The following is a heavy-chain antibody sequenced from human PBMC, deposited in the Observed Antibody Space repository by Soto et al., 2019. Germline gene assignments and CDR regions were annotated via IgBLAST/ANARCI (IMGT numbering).Heavy chain of an antibody. CDR2: ISAYNGNT. CDR3: ARRVDGYNRRYFDY. V-gene: IGHV1-18*04. J-gene: IGHJ4*02. Sequence: ASVKVSCTASGYTFTSYGISWVRQAPGQGLEWMGWISAYNGNTNYAQQFPGRVTMTRDTSPSTGYMELSSLRSEDTAVYYRARRVDGYNRRYFDYWGQGTLVTVSS. CDR1: GYTFTSYG. D-gene: IGHD5-12*01.